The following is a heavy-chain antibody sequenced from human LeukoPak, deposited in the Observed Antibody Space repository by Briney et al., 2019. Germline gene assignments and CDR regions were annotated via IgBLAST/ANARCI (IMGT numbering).Heavy chain of an antibody. CDR2: ISSSSSTI. D-gene: IGHD6-19*01. CDR3: ARPIAVAGTGFDY. V-gene: IGHV3-48*04. J-gene: IGHJ4*02. Sequence: GGSLRLSCAASGFTFSSYSMNWVRQAPGKGLEWVSYISSSSSTIYYADSVKGRFTISRDNAKNSLYLQMNSLRAEDTAVYYCARPIAVAGTGFDYWGQGTLVTVSS. CDR1: GFTFSSYS.